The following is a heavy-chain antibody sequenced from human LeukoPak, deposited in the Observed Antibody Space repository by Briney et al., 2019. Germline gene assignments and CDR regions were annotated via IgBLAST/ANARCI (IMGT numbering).Heavy chain of an antibody. CDR1: GFTFSSYS. Sequence: GGSLRLSCAASGFTFSSYSMNWVRQAPGKGLEWVSSISSSSSYIYYADSVKGRFTISRDNAKNSLYLQMNSLRAEDTAVYYCARDLDGYNYNYFDYWGQGTLVTVSS. J-gene: IGHJ4*02. CDR3: ARDLDGYNYNYFDY. D-gene: IGHD5-24*01. V-gene: IGHV3-21*04. CDR2: ISSSSSYI.